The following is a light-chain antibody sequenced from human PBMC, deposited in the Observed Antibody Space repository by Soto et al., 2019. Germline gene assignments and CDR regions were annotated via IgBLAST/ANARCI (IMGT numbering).Light chain of an antibody. CDR1: QRISSSY. J-gene: IGKJ2*01. V-gene: IGKV3-20*01. CDR2: GAS. CDR3: QQYGSLYT. Sequence: EIVLTQSPGTLSLSPGDRATLSCRASQRISSSYLAWYQQKPGQAHRLLIYGASSRATGIPDRFSGSGSGTDFSLTISILEPEDIAVYYCQQYGSLYTFGQGTKLEIK.